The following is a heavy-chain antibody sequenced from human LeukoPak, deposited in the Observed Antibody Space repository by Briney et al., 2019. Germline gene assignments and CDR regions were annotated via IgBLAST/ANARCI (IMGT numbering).Heavy chain of an antibody. CDR2: IYYSGST. CDR1: GGSISSSSYY. Sequence: PSETLSLTCTVSGGSISSSSYYWGWLRQPPGKGLEWIGSIYYSGSTYYNPSLKSRVTISVDTSKNQFSLKLSSVTAADTAVYYCASTTVTYKYYYYYYGMDVWGQGTTVTVSS. CDR3: ASTTVTYKYYYYYYGMDV. J-gene: IGHJ6*02. D-gene: IGHD4-11*01. V-gene: IGHV4-39*01.